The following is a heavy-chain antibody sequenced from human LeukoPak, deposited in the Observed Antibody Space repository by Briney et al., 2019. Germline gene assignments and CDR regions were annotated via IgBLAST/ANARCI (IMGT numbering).Heavy chain of an antibody. CDR2: ISGSGGST. Sequence: QPGGSLRLSCAASGFTFSSYAMSWVRQAPGKGLEWASAISGSGGSTYYADSVKGRFTISRDNSKNTLYLQMNSLRAEDTAVYYRAKSGGIAAAGEGYWGQGTLVTVSS. CDR1: GFTFSSYA. D-gene: IGHD6-13*01. J-gene: IGHJ4*02. V-gene: IGHV3-23*01. CDR3: AKSGGIAAAGEGY.